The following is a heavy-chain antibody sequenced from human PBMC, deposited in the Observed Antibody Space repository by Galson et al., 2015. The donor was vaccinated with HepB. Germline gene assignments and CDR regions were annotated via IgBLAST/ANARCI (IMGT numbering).Heavy chain of an antibody. CDR2: IYHSGST. D-gene: IGHD1-7*01. J-gene: IGHJ4*02. CDR3: ARSGNWNYVGGIDY. V-gene: IGHV4-4*02. CDR1: GGSISNTNW. Sequence: ETLSLTCVVSGGSISNTNWWSWVRQPPGKGLEWIGEIYHSGSTNYNPSLKSRVTISVDKSKNQFSLKLTSVTAADTAVYYCARSGNWNYVGGIDYWGQGTLVTVSS.